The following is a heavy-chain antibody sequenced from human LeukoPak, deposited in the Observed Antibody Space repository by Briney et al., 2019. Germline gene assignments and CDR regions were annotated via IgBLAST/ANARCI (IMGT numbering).Heavy chain of an antibody. CDR3: ASPVYHGGYYPFDY. CDR1: GYSFTSYW. V-gene: IGHV5-51*01. J-gene: IGHJ4*02. D-gene: IGHD3-22*01. Sequence: GESLKISCKGSGYSFTSYWSGLVRQIAGKGLEWVGIIYPGDSDTRYSPSFQGQVTISADKSISTAYLQWSSLKASDTATYYCASPVYHGGYYPFDYWGQGTLVTVSS. CDR2: IYPGDSDT.